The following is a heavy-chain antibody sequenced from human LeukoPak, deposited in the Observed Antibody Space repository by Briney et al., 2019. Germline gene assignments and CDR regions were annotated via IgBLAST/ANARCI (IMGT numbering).Heavy chain of an antibody. CDR3: ARDLGYCSGGSCRILDY. J-gene: IGHJ4*02. CDR2: IIPIFGTA. D-gene: IGHD2-15*01. V-gene: IGHV1-69*05. Sequence: SVKVSCKASGGTFSSYAISWVRQAPGQGLEWMGRIIPIFGTANYAQKFQGRVTITTDESTSTAYMELSSLRSEDTAVYYCARDLGYCSGGSCRILDYWGQGTLVTVSS. CDR1: GGTFSSYA.